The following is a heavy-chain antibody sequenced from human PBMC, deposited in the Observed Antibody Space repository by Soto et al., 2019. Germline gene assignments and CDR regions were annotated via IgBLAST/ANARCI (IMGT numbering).Heavy chain of an antibody. V-gene: IGHV3-23*01. D-gene: IGHD3-22*01. CDR1: GFTFISYA. CDR3: AKAGGYYYDSSGYGLFDY. CDR2: ISGSGGST. J-gene: IGHJ4*02. Sequence: QSVGSLRLSCAASGFTFISYAISWVRQAPGKGLEWVSAISGSGGSTYYADSVKGRFTISRDNSKNTLYLQMNSLRAEDTAVYYCAKAGGYYYDSSGYGLFDYWGQGTLVTVSS.